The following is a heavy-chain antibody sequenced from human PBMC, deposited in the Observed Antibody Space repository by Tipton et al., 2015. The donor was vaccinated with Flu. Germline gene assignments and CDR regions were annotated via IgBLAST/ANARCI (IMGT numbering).Heavy chain of an antibody. D-gene: IGHD4-11*01. CDR1: GSTFSDYY. Sequence: SLRLSCAASGSTFSDYYMSWVRQAPGKGLEWVSHISSSDSIINYADSVKGRFTISKDNAKNSLYLQMNSLRAEDTAVYYCARRDFSNYVSDPKNWFDPWGQGTLVTVSS. V-gene: IGHV3-11*01. CDR3: ARRDFSNYVSDPKNWFDP. J-gene: IGHJ5*02. CDR2: ISSSDSII.